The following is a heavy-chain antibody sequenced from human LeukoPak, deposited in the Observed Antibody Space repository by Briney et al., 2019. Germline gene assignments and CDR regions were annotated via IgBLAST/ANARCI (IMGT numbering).Heavy chain of an antibody. CDR3: ARDRNAGPWYSDG. V-gene: IGHV3-7*01. Sequence: PGGSLRLSCAASGFTFSSYWMNWVRQAPGKGLEWVANIKQDGSAKNYGDSVKGRFTISRDNAKNSLYLQMNSLRVEDTAVYYCARDRNAGPWYSDGWGRGTLVSVSS. CDR1: GFTFSSYW. CDR2: IKQDGSAK. J-gene: IGHJ2*01. D-gene: IGHD2-8*01.